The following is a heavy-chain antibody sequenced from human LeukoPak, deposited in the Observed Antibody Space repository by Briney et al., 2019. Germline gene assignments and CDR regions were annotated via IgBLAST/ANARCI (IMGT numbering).Heavy chain of an antibody. J-gene: IGHJ4*02. V-gene: IGHV1-8*01. CDR1: GYTFTSYD. CDR2: MNPNSGHT. D-gene: IGHD1-26*01. CDR3: ARGIVGANTPDY. Sequence: ASVKVSCKVSGYTFTSYDINWVRQATGQGLEWMGWMNPNSGHTGYAQKFQGRVTMTRNTSISTAYMELSSLRSEDTAVYYCARGIVGANTPDYWGQGTLVTVSS.